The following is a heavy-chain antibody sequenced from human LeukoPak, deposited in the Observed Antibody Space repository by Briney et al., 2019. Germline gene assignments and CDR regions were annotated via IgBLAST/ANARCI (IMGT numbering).Heavy chain of an antibody. CDR2: ISSSSSYI. D-gene: IGHD1-1*01. CDR3: ARDFAGTSFDP. Sequence: GGSLRLSCAASGFTFSSYSMNWVRQAPGKGLEWVSSISSSSSYIYYADSVKGRFTISRDNAKNSLYLQMNSLRAEDTAVYYCARDFAGTSFDPWGQGTLVIVSS. CDR1: GFTFSSYS. V-gene: IGHV3-21*04. J-gene: IGHJ5*02.